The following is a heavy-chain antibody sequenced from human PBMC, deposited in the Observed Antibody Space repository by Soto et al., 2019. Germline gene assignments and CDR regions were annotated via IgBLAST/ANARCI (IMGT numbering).Heavy chain of an antibody. V-gene: IGHV4-39*01. J-gene: IGHJ4*02. D-gene: IGHD1-26*01. CDR3: ARQVREVGATCLGPGYSDH. CDR2: IYYSGST. CDR1: GGSISSSSYY. Sequence: QLQLQESGPGLVKPSETLSLTCTVSGGSISSSSYYWGWIRQPPGKGLEWIGSIYYSGSTYYNPSLHSRVTISVGKSKNQFSLKLSSVTAADTAVYYCARQVREVGATCLGPGYSDHWGQGTLVTVFS.